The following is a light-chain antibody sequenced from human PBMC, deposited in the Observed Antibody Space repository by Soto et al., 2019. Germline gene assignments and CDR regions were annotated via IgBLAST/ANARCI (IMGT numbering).Light chain of an antibody. CDR3: GTWDSSLSAAV. CDR2: END. CDR1: NPNIGNNY. V-gene: IGLV1-51*02. Sequence: QSVLTQPPSVSAAPGQKVTISCSGTNPNIGNNYVCWYQQVPGTAPKLLIYENDKRPSEIPDRFSGSKSGTSATLAITGLQTGDEADYYCGTWDSSLSAAVFGGGTQLTVL. J-gene: IGLJ7*01.